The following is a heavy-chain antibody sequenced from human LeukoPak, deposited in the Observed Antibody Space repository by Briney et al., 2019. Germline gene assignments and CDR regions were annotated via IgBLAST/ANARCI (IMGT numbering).Heavy chain of an antibody. CDR2: INWNGGST. Sequence: ETLSLTCAVYGGSFSGYYWSWIRQPPGKGLEWVSGINWNGGSTGYADSVKGRFTISRDNAKNSLYLQMNSLRAEDTALYHCAAYYYDSSGYYDAFDIWGQGTMVTVSS. CDR1: GGSFSGYY. D-gene: IGHD3-22*01. CDR3: AAYYYDSSGYYDAFDI. V-gene: IGHV3-20*01. J-gene: IGHJ3*02.